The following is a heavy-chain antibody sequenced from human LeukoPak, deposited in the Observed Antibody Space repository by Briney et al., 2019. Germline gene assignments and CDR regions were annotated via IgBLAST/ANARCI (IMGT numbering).Heavy chain of an antibody. Sequence: GGSLRLSCAASGFSVGSNYMSWVRQAPGKGLEWVSSIISSGDITYYPDSLKGRFTISRDNSKNTLYLQMNSLRAEDTAVYYCAKIRYRYYYGSAPDYWGQGTLVTVSS. CDR3: AKIRYRYYYGSAPDY. V-gene: IGHV3-23*01. D-gene: IGHD3-10*01. J-gene: IGHJ4*02. CDR2: IISSGDIT. CDR1: GFSVGSNY.